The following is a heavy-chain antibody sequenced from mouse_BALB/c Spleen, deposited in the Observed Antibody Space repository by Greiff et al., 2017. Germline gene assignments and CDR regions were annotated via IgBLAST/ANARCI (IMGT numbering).Heavy chain of an antibody. CDR3: ARDRGGTGYFDY. Sequence: EVMLVESGGGLVKPGGSLKLSCAASGFTFSSYAMSWVRQSPEKRLEWVAEISSGGSYTYYPDTVTGRFTISRDNAKNTLYLEMSSLRSEDTAMYYCARDRGGTGYFDYWGQGTTLTVSS. V-gene: IGHV5-9-4*01. J-gene: IGHJ2*01. CDR1: GFTFSSYA. CDR2: ISSGGSYT. D-gene: IGHD4-1*01.